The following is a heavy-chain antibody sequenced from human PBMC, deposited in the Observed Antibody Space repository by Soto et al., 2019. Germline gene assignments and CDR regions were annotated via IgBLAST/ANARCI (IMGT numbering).Heavy chain of an antibody. CDR1: GFTVSSNY. J-gene: IGHJ6*02. D-gene: IGHD4-17*01. CDR2: IYSGGST. CDR3: ARGFGYGGNSLGPGYYYGMDV. V-gene: IGHV3-53*01. Sequence: GGSLRLSCAASGFTVSSNYMSWVRQAPGKGLEWVSVIYSGGSTYYADSVKGRFTISRDNSKNTLYLQMNSLRAEDTAVYYCARGFGYGGNSLGPGYYYGMDVWGQGTTVTVSS.